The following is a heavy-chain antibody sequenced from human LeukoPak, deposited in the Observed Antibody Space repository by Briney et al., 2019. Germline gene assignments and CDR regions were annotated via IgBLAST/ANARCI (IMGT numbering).Heavy chain of an antibody. J-gene: IGHJ6*04. D-gene: IGHD3-3*01. CDR1: GGSFRGYY. CDR2: INHSGST. Sequence: SETLSLTCAVYGGSFRGYYWSWIRQPPGKGLEWIGEINHSGSTNYNPSLKSRVTISVDTSKNQFSLKLSSVTAADTAVYYCARVIFGVVMGDVWGKGTTVTVSS. V-gene: IGHV4-34*01. CDR3: ARVIFGVVMGDV.